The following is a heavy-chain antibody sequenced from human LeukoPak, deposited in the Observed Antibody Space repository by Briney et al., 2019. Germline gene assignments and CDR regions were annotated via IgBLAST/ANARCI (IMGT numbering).Heavy chain of an antibody. V-gene: IGHV5-51*01. J-gene: IGHJ4*02. D-gene: IGHD3-10*01. CDR2: IYPDDSDT. Sequence: GESLKISCKASGYSFTTYWIGWVRQMPGKGLEWMGIIYPDDSDTRYSPSFQGHVTISADKSISTAYLQWSSLKASDTAIYYCARRLLGSGSFYFDSWGQGTLVTVSS. CDR3: ARRLLGSGSFYFDS. CDR1: GYSFTTYW.